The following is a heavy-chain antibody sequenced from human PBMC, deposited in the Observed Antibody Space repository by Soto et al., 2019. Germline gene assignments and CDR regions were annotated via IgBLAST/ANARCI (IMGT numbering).Heavy chain of an antibody. Sequence: ASVKVSCKASGYTFTGYYMHWVRQAPGQGLEWMGWINPNSGGTNYAQKFQGRVTMTRDTSISTAYMELSRLRSDDTAVYYCVTTLLRFLEWSWYYYGMDVWGQGTTVTVSS. J-gene: IGHJ6*02. CDR1: GYTFTGYY. D-gene: IGHD3-3*01. V-gene: IGHV1-2*02. CDR2: INPNSGGT. CDR3: VTTLLRFLEWSWYYYGMDV.